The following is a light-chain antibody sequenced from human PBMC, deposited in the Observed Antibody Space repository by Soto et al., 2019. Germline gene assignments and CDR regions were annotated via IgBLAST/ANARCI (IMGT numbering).Light chain of an antibody. J-gene: IGKJ5*01. Sequence: EIVLTQSPGTLSLSPGERVTLSCRASQSVTTKLAWYQHRPGQAPTLLIYGASNRATGVPVRFSGSGSATDFTLTVSRLEPEDFAVYYCQQYGGSPITFGQGTQLEIK. V-gene: IGKV3-20*01. CDR2: GAS. CDR1: QSVTTK. CDR3: QQYGGSPIT.